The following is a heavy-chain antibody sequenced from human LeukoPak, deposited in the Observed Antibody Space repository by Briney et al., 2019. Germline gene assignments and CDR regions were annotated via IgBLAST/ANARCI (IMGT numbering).Heavy chain of an antibody. CDR2: IRYDGKNK. CDR3: VTHHPLDY. Sequence: GGSLGLSCGASGFILRNYGMLWVRQARGKGLDWVSFIRYDGKNKLYADSVKGRFTISRDNSKNTLYLHINSLRAEDTPVYYCVTHHPLDYWGQGTLVIVSS. CDR1: GFILRNYG. J-gene: IGHJ4*02. V-gene: IGHV3-30*02.